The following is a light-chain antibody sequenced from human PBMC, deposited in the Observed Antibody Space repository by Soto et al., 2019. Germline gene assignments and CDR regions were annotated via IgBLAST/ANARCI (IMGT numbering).Light chain of an antibody. Sequence: DIQMTQSPSSLSASVGDRVTITCRASQNIATHLNWYRQQPGKRPRLLIHDASTLESEVASRFSGSGSGTDFTPDIASLQAGDFATEYCQQSHSAPLTVGGGTKIEI. CDR3: QQSHSAPLT. CDR1: QNIATH. CDR2: DAS. J-gene: IGKJ4*02. V-gene: IGKV1-39*01.